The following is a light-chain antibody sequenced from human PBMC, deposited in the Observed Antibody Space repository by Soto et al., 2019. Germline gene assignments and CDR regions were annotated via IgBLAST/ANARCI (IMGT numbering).Light chain of an antibody. CDR1: ETVSSNY. Sequence: EIVLTQSPGTLSLSPGERATLSCRASETVSSNYLAWYQQKPGQAPRLLISGVSNRATGIPDRFSGSGSGSDFTLTISRLEPEDFSVYYCHQYGTAPLTFGPGTKVD. CDR3: HQYGTAPLT. CDR2: GVS. J-gene: IGKJ3*01. V-gene: IGKV3-20*01.